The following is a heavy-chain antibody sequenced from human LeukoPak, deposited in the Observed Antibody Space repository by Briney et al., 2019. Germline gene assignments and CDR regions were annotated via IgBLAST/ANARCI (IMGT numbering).Heavy chain of an antibody. CDR3: AKDPDYVWGSYLPADY. CDR2: ISGSGGST. D-gene: IGHD3-16*01. V-gene: IGHV3-23*01. CDR1: GFTFSSYA. Sequence: GGSLRLSCAASGFTFSSYAMSWVRQAPGKGLEWVSAISGSGGSTYYADSVKGRFTISRDNSKNTLYLQMNSLRAEDTAVYYCAKDPDYVWGSYLPADYWGQGTLVTVSS. J-gene: IGHJ4*02.